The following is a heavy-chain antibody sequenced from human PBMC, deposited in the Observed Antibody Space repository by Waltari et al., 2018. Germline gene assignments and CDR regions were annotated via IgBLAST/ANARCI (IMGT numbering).Heavy chain of an antibody. J-gene: IGHJ3*01. CDR2: ISYNGAT. V-gene: IGHV4-39*01. CDR1: VVSITTNRHY. D-gene: IGHD5-12*01. CDR3: ATYIGASLGTAAFDV. Sequence: QLQLQESGPGLVKPSETLSLTCSVSVVSITTNRHYWGWIRQPPGQGLEWIGTISYNGATYSSPSLRSRVTIFRDTSKNQLYLKLGSVTAADTAFYYCATYIGASLGTAAFDVWGQGTMVTVSS.